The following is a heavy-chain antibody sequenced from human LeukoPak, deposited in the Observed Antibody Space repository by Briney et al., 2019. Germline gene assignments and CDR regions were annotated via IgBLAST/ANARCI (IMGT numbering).Heavy chain of an antibody. CDR2: ISGSGGGT. Sequence: GGSLRLSCAASGFTFSSYAMSWVRQAPGKGLEWVSAISGSGGGTYNADSVKGRFSISRDNSKNTLDLQMNSLRAEDTAVYYCAKLLDSSGYYHVTAFDIWGQGTMVTVSS. V-gene: IGHV3-23*01. J-gene: IGHJ3*02. CDR3: AKLLDSSGYYHVTAFDI. CDR1: GFTFSSYA. D-gene: IGHD3-22*01.